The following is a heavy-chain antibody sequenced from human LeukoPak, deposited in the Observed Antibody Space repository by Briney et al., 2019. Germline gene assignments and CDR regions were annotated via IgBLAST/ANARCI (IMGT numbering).Heavy chain of an antibody. V-gene: IGHV1-46*01. Sequence: ASVKVSCKASGYTFTSYYMHWVRQAPGQGLEWMGIINPSGGSTSYAQKLQGRVTMTTDTSTSTAYMGLRSLRSDDTAVYYCARAGYSSSPRSYYFDYWGQGTLVTVSS. CDR2: INPSGGST. J-gene: IGHJ4*02. CDR3: ARAGYSSSPRSYYFDY. D-gene: IGHD6-6*01. CDR1: GYTFTSYY.